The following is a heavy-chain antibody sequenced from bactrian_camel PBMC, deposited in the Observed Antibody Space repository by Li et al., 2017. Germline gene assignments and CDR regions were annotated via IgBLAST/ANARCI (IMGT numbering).Heavy chain of an antibody. V-gene: IGHV3S40*01. J-gene: IGHJ6*01. CDR3: AARSVGWCPLFEHWLGKRAYTPGGYFAN. CDR1: GVTLSSRD. D-gene: IGHD1*01. CDR2: ITSGGGNT. Sequence: VQLVESGGGLVHPGGSLRLSCAASGVTLSSRDMSWVRQAPGKGLEWVSTITSGGGNTYYVDSVKDRFTISRDNAKNTLYLQMHSLKPEDTAMYYCAARSVGWCPLFEHWLGKRAYTPGGYFANWGQGTQVTVS.